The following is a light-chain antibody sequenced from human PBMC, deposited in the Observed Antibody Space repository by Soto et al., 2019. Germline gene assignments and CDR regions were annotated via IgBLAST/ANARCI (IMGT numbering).Light chain of an antibody. CDR2: GAS. V-gene: IGKV3-20*01. Sequence: EIVLTQSPGTLSLSPGERGALSCRASQSVSSNYVAWYHQKPGQAPRLLISGASNRATGTPDRFRGSGSGTDFTLTITRLEPEDFAVYYCHQYGSAPWTFGQGTKVDIK. J-gene: IGKJ1*01. CDR3: HQYGSAPWT. CDR1: QSVSSNY.